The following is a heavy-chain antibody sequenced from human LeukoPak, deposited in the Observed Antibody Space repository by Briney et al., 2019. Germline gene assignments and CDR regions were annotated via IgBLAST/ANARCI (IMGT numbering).Heavy chain of an antibody. J-gene: IGHJ4*02. D-gene: IGHD3-16*01. CDR1: GGPISSSSYY. Sequence: SETLSLTCTVSGGPISSSSYYWGWIRQPPGKGLEWIGSIYYNENTYYNPSLKSRVTILVDTSKNQVSLKLSSVTAADTAIYYCARRGTYYLDHWGQGTPVTVSS. CDR2: IYYNENT. V-gene: IGHV4-39*01. CDR3: ARRGTYYLDH.